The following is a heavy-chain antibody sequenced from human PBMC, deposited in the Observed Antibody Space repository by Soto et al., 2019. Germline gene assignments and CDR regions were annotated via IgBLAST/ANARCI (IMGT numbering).Heavy chain of an antibody. D-gene: IGHD3-16*01. CDR2: VHYSENS. Sequence: SETLSLTCTVSGGSISDSYWSWIRQPPGKGLEWIGYVHYSENSNYNPSLKSRVTISLDTAKKQFSLNLSSVTAADTAVYYCENVPWVYAPYYFDSWGQGILVTVSS. CDR3: ENVPWVYAPYYFDS. CDR1: GGSISDSY. J-gene: IGHJ4*02. V-gene: IGHV4-59*01.